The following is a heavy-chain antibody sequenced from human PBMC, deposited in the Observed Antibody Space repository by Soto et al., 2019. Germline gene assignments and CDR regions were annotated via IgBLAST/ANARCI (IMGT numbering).Heavy chain of an antibody. CDR3: ARAAGRSKLLPYYFDP. V-gene: IGHV1-3*01. CDR2: INPATGDT. J-gene: IGHJ5*02. Sequence: QVHLVQSGAEVQKPGASVKISCQASGYVFTTSAIHWVRQAAGQRLEWLGWINPATGDTKYSQDFRGRVTFTLDTSATTAYMALTSLTSHDTAVYYCARAAGRSKLLPYYFDPWAREPWSPSPQ. CDR1: GYVFTTSA. D-gene: IGHD3-22*01.